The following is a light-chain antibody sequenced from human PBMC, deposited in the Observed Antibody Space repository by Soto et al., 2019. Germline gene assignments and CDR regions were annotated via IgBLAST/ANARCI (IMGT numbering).Light chain of an antibody. CDR2: EVN. CDR1: SSDVGGYNY. V-gene: IGLV2-8*01. Sequence: QSVLTQPPSASGSPGQSVATSCTGTSSDVGGYNYVSWYQQHPGKAPKLMIYEVNKRPSGVPDRFSGSKSGNTASLNVSGLQAEDEADYYCSSYAGSSNVFGTGTKLTVL. CDR3: SSYAGSSNV. J-gene: IGLJ1*01.